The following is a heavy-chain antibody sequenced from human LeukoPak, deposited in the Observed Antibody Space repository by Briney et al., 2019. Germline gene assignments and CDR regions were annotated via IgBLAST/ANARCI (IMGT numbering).Heavy chain of an antibody. CDR2: ISSSSSYI. CDR3: ARNPDYGDFRDAFDI. Sequence: GGSLRLSCAASGFTFSSYSMSWVRQAPGKGLGWVSSISSSSSYIYYADSVKGRFTISRDNAKNSLYLQMNSLRAEDTAVYYCARNPDYGDFRDAFDIWGQGTMVTVSS. V-gene: IGHV3-21*01. J-gene: IGHJ3*02. D-gene: IGHD4-17*01. CDR1: GFTFSSYS.